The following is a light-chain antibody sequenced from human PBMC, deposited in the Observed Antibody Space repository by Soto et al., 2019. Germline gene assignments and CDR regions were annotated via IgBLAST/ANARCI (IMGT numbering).Light chain of an antibody. CDR3: QSYDSSLSGWV. CDR1: GPNTGAGYD. CDR2: ANT. V-gene: IGLV1-40*01. Sequence: QSVLTQPPSVYGAHGQRVTPAFVGRGPNTGAGYDVHWYQRLPGTAPKLLTYANTMRPSGVPDRFSGSKSGTSASLAIAGLQAEDEADYYCQSYDSSLSGWVFGGGTKLTVL. J-gene: IGLJ3*02.